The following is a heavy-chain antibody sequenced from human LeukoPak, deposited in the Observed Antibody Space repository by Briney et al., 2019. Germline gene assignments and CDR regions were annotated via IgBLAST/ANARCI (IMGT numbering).Heavy chain of an antibody. J-gene: IGHJ5*02. D-gene: IGHD1-1*01. CDR1: GFTPSRFR. CDR2: INQDGSEK. V-gene: IGHV3-7*01. CDR3: ARDPCYNHRYWDWLDP. Sequence: PGRTLRPSRALSGFTPSRFRTSSVCGAPRERHERGANINQDGSEKFYVESVKGRFTISRDNAKNSLYLQMNSLTVEDTAVYYCARDPCYNHRYWDWLDPWVQGTLVTVCS.